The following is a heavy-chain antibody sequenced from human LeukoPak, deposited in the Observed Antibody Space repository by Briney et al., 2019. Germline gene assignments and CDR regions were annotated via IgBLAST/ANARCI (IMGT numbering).Heavy chain of an antibody. CDR3: ARESEIYYYDSSGYYYGDFDY. Sequence: ASVKVSCKASGYTFTSYGISWVRQAPGRGLEWMGWISAYNGNTNYAQKLQGRVTMTTDTSTSTTYMELRSLRSDDTAVYYCARESEIYYYDSSGYYYGDFDYWGQGTLVTVSS. J-gene: IGHJ4*02. CDR1: GYTFTSYG. CDR2: ISAYNGNT. V-gene: IGHV1-18*01. D-gene: IGHD3-22*01.